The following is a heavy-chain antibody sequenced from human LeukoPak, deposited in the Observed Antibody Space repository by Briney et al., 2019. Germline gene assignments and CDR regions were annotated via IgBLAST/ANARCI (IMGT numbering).Heavy chain of an antibody. V-gene: IGHV3-11*04. CDR2: ISSSGSTI. J-gene: IGHJ6*03. CDR3: ARDREAVAGTGYYYYYYMDV. Sequence: GGSLRLSCAASGFTFSDYYMSWMRQAPGKGLEWVSYISSSGSTIYYADSVKGRFTISRDNSKNTLYLQMNSLRAEDTAVYYCARDREAVAGTGYYYYYYMDVWGKGTTVTVSS. CDR1: GFTFSDYY. D-gene: IGHD6-19*01.